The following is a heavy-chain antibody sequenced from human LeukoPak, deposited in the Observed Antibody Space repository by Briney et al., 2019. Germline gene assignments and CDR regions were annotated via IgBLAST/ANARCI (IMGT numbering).Heavy chain of an antibody. CDR3: AREGSRYSSGWWYYYYYMDV. CDR1: GITFSNSW. D-gene: IGHD6-19*01. V-gene: IGHV3-7*01. Sequence: GGSLRLSCTTSGITFSNSWMSWVRQAPGKGLEWVATIRPDGSEGYYADSVRGRFTISRDNAKNSLYLQMNSLRAEDTAVYYCAREGSRYSSGWWYYYYYMDVWGKGTTVTVSS. J-gene: IGHJ6*03. CDR2: IRPDGSEG.